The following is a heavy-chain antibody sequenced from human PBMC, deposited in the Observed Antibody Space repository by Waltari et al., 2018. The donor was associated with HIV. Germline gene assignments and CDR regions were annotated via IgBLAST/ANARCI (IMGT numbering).Heavy chain of an antibody. CDR2: IKEDGSEI. CDR1: TFSSSW. J-gene: IGHJ4*02. CDR3: ARRQQLTD. Sequence: TFSSSWMTWVRQAPGKGLEWVANIKEDGSEIHYVDSVKGRFTISRDNAKNSLYLQMNSLRAEDTAVYYCARRQQLTDWGQGTLVTVSS. D-gene: IGHD6-13*01. V-gene: IGHV3-7*01.